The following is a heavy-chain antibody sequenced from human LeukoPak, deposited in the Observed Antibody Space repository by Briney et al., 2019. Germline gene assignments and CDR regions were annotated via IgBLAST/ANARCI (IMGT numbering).Heavy chain of an antibody. CDR3: ATDSRYPRRYSSGWYSAFDI. Sequence: GESLKISCKGSGYSFTSYWIGWVRQMPGKGLEWMGIIYPGDSDTRYSPSFQGQVTISADKSISTAYLQWSSLKASDTAMYYCATDSRYPRRYSSGWYSAFDIWGQGTMVTVSS. CDR2: IYPGDSDT. CDR1: GYSFTSYW. J-gene: IGHJ3*02. V-gene: IGHV5-51*01. D-gene: IGHD6-19*01.